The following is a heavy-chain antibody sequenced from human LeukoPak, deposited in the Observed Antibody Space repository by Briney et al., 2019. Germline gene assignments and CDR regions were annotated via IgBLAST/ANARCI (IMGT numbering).Heavy chain of an antibody. V-gene: IGHV3-7*01. CDR3: ASEGPRLDCSSTSCFFDY. J-gene: IGHJ4*02. Sequence: GGSLRLSCAASGFTFSNYWMSWVRQAPGKGLEWVANIKQDGSEKYYVDSVKGRFTISRDNAKNSLYLQMNSLRAEDTAVYYCASEGPRLDCSSTSCFFDYWGQGTLVTVSS. CDR2: IKQDGSEK. CDR1: GFTFSNYW. D-gene: IGHD2-2*01.